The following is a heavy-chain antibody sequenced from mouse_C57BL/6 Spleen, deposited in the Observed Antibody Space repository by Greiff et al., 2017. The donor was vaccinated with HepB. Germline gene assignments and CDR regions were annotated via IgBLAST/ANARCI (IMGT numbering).Heavy chain of an antibody. D-gene: IGHD2-1*01. CDR2: INYDGSST. CDR3: ARVGDLLSHWYFDV. J-gene: IGHJ1*03. Sequence: EVKLVESEGGLVQPGSSMKLSCTASGFTFSDYYMAWVRQVPEKGLEWVANINYDGSSTYYLDSLKSRFIISRDNAKNILYLQMSSLKSEDTATYYCARVGDLLSHWYFDVWGTGTTVTVSS. CDR1: GFTFSDYY. V-gene: IGHV5-16*01.